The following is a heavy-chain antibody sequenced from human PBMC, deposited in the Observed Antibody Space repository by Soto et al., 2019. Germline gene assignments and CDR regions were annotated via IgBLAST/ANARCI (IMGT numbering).Heavy chain of an antibody. V-gene: IGHV4-59*01. Sequence: SETLSLTCTVSGGSISSYYWSWIRQPPGKGLEWIGYIYYSGSTNYNPSLKSRVTISVDTSKNQFSLKLSSVTAADTAVYYCARGEDYGGNSAHDYWGQGTLVTVSS. D-gene: IGHD4-17*01. CDR3: ARGEDYGGNSAHDY. J-gene: IGHJ4*02. CDR1: GGSISSYY. CDR2: IYYSGST.